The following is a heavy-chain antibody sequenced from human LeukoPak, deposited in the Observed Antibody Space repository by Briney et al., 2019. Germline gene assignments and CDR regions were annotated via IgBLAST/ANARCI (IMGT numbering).Heavy chain of an antibody. D-gene: IGHD3-22*01. CDR2: INPNSGAT. CDR1: GYTCTSYY. CDR3: ARGSGLPDSNGFHYFDY. J-gene: IGHJ4*02. V-gene: IGHV1-2*02. Sequence: ASVKVSCKSSGYTCTSYYIHWVRQAPGQGLEWMGWINPNSGATTSAQKFHDTLTMTRDTSINTAYMELRWLRSVDTAVYLCARGSGLPDSNGFHYFDYWGQGTLVTVSS.